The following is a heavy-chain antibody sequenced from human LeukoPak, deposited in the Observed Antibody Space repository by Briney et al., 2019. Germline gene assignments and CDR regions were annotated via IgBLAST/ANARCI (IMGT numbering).Heavy chain of an antibody. V-gene: IGHV4-38-2*02. CDR1: NYSISNSLY. CDR2: IYRSGST. D-gene: IGHD4-17*01. CDR3: ARGTYGYYMDV. J-gene: IGHJ6*03. Sequence: PSETLSLTCSGSNYSISNSLYWGWLRQPPGKGLEWIGSIYRSGSTFYNPFLKSRVTISLDTSKNQFSLKLSSVTVADTAVYFCARGTYGYYMDVWGKGTTVTVSS.